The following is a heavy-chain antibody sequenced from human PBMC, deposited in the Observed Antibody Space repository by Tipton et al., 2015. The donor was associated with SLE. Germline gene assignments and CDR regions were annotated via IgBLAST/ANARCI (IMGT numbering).Heavy chain of an antibody. CDR1: GGSFSGYY. CDR2: INHSGST. Sequence: TLSLTCAVYGGSFSGYYCSWIRQPPGKGLEWIGEINHSGSTNYNPSLKSRVTISVDTSKDQFSLKLTSLTAADTAVYYCARHEDYFGSKRYFDYWGQGTLVTVSS. D-gene: IGHD3-22*01. CDR3: ARHEDYFGSKRYFDY. J-gene: IGHJ4*02. V-gene: IGHV4-34*01.